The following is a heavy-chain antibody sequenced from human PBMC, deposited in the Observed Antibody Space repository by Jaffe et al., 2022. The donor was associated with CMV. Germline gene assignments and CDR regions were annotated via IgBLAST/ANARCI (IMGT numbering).Heavy chain of an antibody. Sequence: EVQLVQSGAEVKKPGESLRISCKGSGYSFTSYWISWVRQMPGKGLEWMGRIDPSDSYTNYSPSFQGHVTISADKSISTAYLQWSSLKASDTAMYYCARLWQQGRGDYYYYYMDVWGKGTTVTVSS. V-gene: IGHV5-10-1*03. J-gene: IGHJ6*03. CDR1: GYSFTSYW. CDR2: IDPSDSYT. CDR3: ARLWQQGRGDYYYYYMDV. D-gene: IGHD6-13*01.